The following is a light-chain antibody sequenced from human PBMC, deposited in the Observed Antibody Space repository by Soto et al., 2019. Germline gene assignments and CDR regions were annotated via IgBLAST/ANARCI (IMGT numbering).Light chain of an antibody. CDR1: QDISSS. J-gene: IGKJ1*01. V-gene: IGKV3-11*01. CDR2: GAS. Sequence: EIVLTQSPATLSLSPGERATLSCRASQDISSSLAWYQQIPGQAPRLLIYGASNRATGIPARFSGSGSGTDFTLTISSLEPEDFVFYACQQRSNWPPGPFGQGTKVEIK. CDR3: QQRSNWPPGP.